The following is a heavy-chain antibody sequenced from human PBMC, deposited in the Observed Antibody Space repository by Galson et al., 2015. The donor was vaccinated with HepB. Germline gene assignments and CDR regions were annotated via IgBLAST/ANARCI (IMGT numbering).Heavy chain of an antibody. D-gene: IGHD6-13*01. CDR1: GFTFSSYA. CDR2: ISYDGSNK. CDR3: ARDYRPYSSSWYGFDY. V-gene: IGHV3-30*04. J-gene: IGHJ4*02. Sequence: SLRLSCAASGFTFSSYAMHWVRQAPGKGLEWVAVISYDGSNKYYADSVKGRFPISRDNSKNTLYLQMNSLRAEDTAVYYCARDYRPYSSSWYGFDYWGQGTLVTVSS.